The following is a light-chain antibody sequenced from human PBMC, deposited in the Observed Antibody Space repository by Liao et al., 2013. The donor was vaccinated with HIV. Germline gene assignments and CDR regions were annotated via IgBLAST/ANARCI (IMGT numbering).Light chain of an antibody. Sequence: SYELTQPPSVSVSPGQTASITCSGDKLGDKYACWYQQKPGQSPVLVIYQDSKRPSGIPERFSGSNSGNTATLTISRTQAMDEADYYCQAWDSFGGGTKLTVL. J-gene: IGLJ2*01. V-gene: IGLV3-1*01. CDR2: QDS. CDR3: QAWDS. CDR1: KLGDKY.